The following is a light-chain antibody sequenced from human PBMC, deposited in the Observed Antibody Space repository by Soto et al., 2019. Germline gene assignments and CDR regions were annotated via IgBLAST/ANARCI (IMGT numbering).Light chain of an antibody. CDR3: QQFGSSPGFT. CDR1: QNINSRY. CDR2: GAS. Sequence: EFVLTQSPGTLSLSPGERATLSCRASQNINSRYLAWYQQKPGQAPTLLIYGASSRATGIPDRFSGSGSGTDFSLTISRLEPEDFAVYYCQQFGSSPGFTFGPGTKVDIK. J-gene: IGKJ3*01. V-gene: IGKV3-20*01.